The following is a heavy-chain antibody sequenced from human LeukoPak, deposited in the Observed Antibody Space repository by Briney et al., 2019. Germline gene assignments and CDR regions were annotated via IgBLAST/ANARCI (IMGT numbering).Heavy chain of an antibody. J-gene: IGHJ4*02. CDR1: GDSISPYY. CDR2: IYYSGDT. D-gene: IGHD6-13*01. Sequence: PSETLSLTCVVSGDSISPYYWNWIRQSPGKGLEWIGYIYYSGDTNYNPSLKSRVTMSVDTSKNQFSLRLSSVTAADTAVYYCARSQQLIRTFESWGQGTLVAVSS. V-gene: IGHV4-59*01. CDR3: ARSQQLIRTFES.